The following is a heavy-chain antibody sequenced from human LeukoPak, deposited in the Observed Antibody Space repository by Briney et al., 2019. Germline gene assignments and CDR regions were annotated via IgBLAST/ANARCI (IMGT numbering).Heavy chain of an antibody. Sequence: GGSLRLSCVGSGFNFRTYNLNWVRQAPGKGLEWVSDISGSSSYTDYADSVKGRFTISKDNANSSVFLQMDSLRAKDTAVYYCARGHNSGYYLIYWGQGTLVTVSS. CDR2: ISGSSSYT. D-gene: IGHD3-22*01. CDR1: GFNFRTYN. J-gene: IGHJ4*02. V-gene: IGHV3-21*05. CDR3: ARGHNSGYYLIY.